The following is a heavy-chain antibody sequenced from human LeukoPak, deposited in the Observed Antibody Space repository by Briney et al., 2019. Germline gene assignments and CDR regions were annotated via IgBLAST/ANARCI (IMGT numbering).Heavy chain of an antibody. CDR1: GYTFTSCY. CDR2: IIPIFGTA. CDR3: ARSGIYYYDSSGYSQLDY. J-gene: IGHJ4*02. V-gene: IGHV1-69*13. Sequence: SVKISCKASGYTFTSCYMHWVRQAPGQGLEWMGGIIPIFGTANYAQKFQGRVTITADESTSTAYMELSSLRSEDTAVYYCARSGIYYYDSSGYSQLDYWGQGTLVTVSS. D-gene: IGHD3-22*01.